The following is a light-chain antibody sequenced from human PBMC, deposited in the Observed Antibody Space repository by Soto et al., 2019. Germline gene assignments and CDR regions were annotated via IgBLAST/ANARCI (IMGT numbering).Light chain of an antibody. Sequence: EIVMTQSPATLSVSPGERATLSCRASQSVSSNLAWYQQKPGQAPSLLIYGASTRATGIPARFSGSGAGTEFTLTISSLQSEDFAVYYCQQYNGWPTFGQGTKVEIK. CDR1: QSVSSN. CDR2: GAS. CDR3: QQYNGWPT. J-gene: IGKJ1*01. V-gene: IGKV3-15*01.